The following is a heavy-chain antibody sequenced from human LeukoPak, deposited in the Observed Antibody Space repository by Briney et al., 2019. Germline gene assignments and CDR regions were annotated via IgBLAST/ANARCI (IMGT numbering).Heavy chain of an antibody. CDR1: GFTFSSYA. J-gene: IGHJ3*02. CDR2: ISGSGGST. D-gene: IGHD3-3*01. V-gene: IGHV3-23*01. Sequence: GGSLRLSCAASGFTFSSYAMSWVRQAPGKGLEWVSAISGSGGSTYYADSVKGRFTISRDNSKNTLYLQMNSLRAEDTAMYYCARPYDFWSGYLNAFDIWGQGIMVTVSS. CDR3: ARPYDFWSGYLNAFDI.